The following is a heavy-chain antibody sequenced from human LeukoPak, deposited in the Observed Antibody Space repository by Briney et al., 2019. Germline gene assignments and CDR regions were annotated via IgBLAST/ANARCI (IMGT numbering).Heavy chain of an antibody. J-gene: IGHJ4*02. CDR2: IKQDGSEK. V-gene: IGHV3-7*01. D-gene: IGHD1-26*01. Sequence: PGRSLRLSCAVSGFTFSSYWMSWVRQAPGKGLEWVANIKQDGSEKYYVDSVKGRFTVSRDNAKNSLYLQMNSLRVEDTSVYYCARLRGLYSGTYRYQTAFEYWGQGSLLTVSS. CDR3: ARLRGLYSGTYRYQTAFEY. CDR1: GFTFSSYW.